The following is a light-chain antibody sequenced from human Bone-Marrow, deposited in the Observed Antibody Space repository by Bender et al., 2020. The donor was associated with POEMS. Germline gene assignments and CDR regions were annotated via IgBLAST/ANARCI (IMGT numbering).Light chain of an antibody. V-gene: IGLV3-21*04. CDR1: NIGEKS. J-gene: IGLJ3*02. CDR3: QVWDSTSDHRV. CDR2: DDR. Sequence: SYALTQPPSVSVAPGETARIICGGDNIGEKSVHWYKQEPGLAPVMVTFDDRDRPSGIPDRISGSNSVNTATLTISRVEAGDEADYYCQVWDSTSDHRVFGGGTKLTVL.